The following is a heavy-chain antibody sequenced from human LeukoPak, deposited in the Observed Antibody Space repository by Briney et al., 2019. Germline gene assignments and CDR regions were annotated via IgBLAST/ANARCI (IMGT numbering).Heavy chain of an antibody. D-gene: IGHD2-2*01. CDR1: GGSISSYY. V-gene: IGHV4-4*07. CDR2: IYTSGST. CDR3: ARDRRDIVVVPAANGGYYYYYMDV. J-gene: IGHJ6*03. Sequence: SETLSLTCTVSGGSISSYYWSWIRQPAGKGLEWIGRIYTSGSTNYNPSLKSRVTMSVDTFKNQFSLKLSSVTAADTAVYYCARDRRDIVVVPAANGGYYYYYMDVWGKGTTVTVSS.